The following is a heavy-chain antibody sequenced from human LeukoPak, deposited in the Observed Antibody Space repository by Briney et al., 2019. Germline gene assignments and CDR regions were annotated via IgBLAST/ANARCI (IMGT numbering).Heavy chain of an antibody. V-gene: IGHV5-51*01. J-gene: IGHJ5*02. CDR1: GYSFTSYW. Sequence: GESLKISCNGSGYSFTSYWIGWVRQMPGKGLGWMGIIYPGDSDTRYSPSFQGQVTISADKSISTAYLQWSSLKASDTAMYYCARLVTTGTEGTNWFDPWGQGTLVTVSS. D-gene: IGHD1-1*01. CDR3: ARLVTTGTEGTNWFDP. CDR2: IYPGDSDT.